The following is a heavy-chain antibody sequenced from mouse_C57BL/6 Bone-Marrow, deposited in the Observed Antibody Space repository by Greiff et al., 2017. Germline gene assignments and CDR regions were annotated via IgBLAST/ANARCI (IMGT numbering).Heavy chain of an antibody. CDR3: ARSSFITTVVR. CDR1: GYTFTSYW. J-gene: IGHJ3*01. Sequence: VQLQQPGAELVRPGTSVKLSCKASGYTFTSYWMHWVKQRPGQGLEWIGVIDPSDSYTNYNQKFKGKATLTVDTSSSTAYMQLSSLTSEDSAVYYCARSSFITTVVRWGQGTLVTVSA. CDR2: IDPSDSYT. D-gene: IGHD1-1*01. V-gene: IGHV1-59*01.